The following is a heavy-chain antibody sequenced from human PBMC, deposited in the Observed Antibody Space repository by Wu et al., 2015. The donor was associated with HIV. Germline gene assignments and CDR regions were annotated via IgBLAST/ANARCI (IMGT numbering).Heavy chain of an antibody. V-gene: IGHV1-69*05. CDR2: IIPVFGTA. CDR3: ARGSFCGRDCYSYFDY. Sequence: QVRLVQSGAEVKKPGSSVKVSCKASGGTFSNSAISWVRQAPGQGPEWMGGIIPVFGTANYAQNFQDRVTITSDESTSTTYMELSSPSSDDTAVYYCARGSFCGRDCYSYFDYWGQGTLITVSS. D-gene: IGHD2-21*01. J-gene: IGHJ4*02. CDR1: GGTFSNSA.